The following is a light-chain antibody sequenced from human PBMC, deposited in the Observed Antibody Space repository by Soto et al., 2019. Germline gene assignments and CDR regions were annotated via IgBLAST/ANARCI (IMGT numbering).Light chain of an antibody. V-gene: IGLV2-14*01. CDR3: SSFSSRNALV. Sequence: QSALTQPASVSGSPGQSITISCSGTSRDDGAYNLVSWYQQFPGKGPKLLIYEVRHRPSGVSYRFSGSKSGNTASLTISSLLPEDEAVYFCSSFSSRNALVFGGGTKLTVL. CDR1: SRDDGAYNL. J-gene: IGLJ2*01. CDR2: EVR.